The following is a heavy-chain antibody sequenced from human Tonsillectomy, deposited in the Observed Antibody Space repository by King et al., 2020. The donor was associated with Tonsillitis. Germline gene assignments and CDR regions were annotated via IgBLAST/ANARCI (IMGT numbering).Heavy chain of an antibody. J-gene: IGHJ6*02. CDR1: GFTFSNYG. Sequence: VQLVESGGGVVQPGRSLRLSCAAYGFTFSNYGMHWVRQAPGKGLEWVAVIWYDGSNKYYADSVKGRFTISRDNSKNTLYLQMNSLRAEDTAVFYCAGVGLSGRYYGMDVWGQGTTVTVSS. D-gene: IGHD1-26*01. V-gene: IGHV3-33*01. CDR3: AGVGLSGRYYGMDV. CDR2: IWYDGSNK.